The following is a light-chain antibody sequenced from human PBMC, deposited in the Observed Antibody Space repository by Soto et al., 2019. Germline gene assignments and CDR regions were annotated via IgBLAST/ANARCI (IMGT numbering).Light chain of an antibody. J-gene: IGKJ4*01. Sequence: EIVLTQSPATLSLSPGERATLSCRASQSVGSYLAWYQQKPGQAPRLLIYDASIMATGIPARFSGSGSGTDFPLTISRLEPEDFSVYYCQQRSDWPLTFGGGTKVEIK. CDR2: DAS. V-gene: IGKV3-11*01. CDR3: QQRSDWPLT. CDR1: QSVGSY.